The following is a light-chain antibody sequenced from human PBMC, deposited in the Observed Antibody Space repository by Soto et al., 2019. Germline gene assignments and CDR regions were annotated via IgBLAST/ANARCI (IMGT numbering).Light chain of an antibody. V-gene: IGLV3-21*04. CDR3: QVWDSSSDHPV. Sequence: SYELTQPPSVSVAPGQTARITCGGNNIGSKRVHWYQQRPSQAPVLVISYDSDRPSGIPERFSGSNSGNTATLTISGVEAGDEADYYCQVWDSSSDHPVFGGGTKLTVL. CDR1: NIGSKR. J-gene: IGLJ3*02. CDR2: YDS.